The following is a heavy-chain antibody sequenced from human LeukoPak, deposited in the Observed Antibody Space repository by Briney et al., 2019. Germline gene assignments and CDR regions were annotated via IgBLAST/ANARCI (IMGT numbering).Heavy chain of an antibody. J-gene: IGHJ4*02. D-gene: IGHD3-10*01. CDR3: ARVPSSLWFGELLHFDY. V-gene: IGHV1-2*02. Sequence: ASVKVSCKASGYTFTSYDINGVRQATGQGREWMGWINPNRGGTNYAQKFQGRVTMTRDTSISTAYMELSRLRSDDTAVYYCARVPSSLWFGELLHFDYWGQGTLVTVSS. CDR1: GYTFTSYD. CDR2: INPNRGGT.